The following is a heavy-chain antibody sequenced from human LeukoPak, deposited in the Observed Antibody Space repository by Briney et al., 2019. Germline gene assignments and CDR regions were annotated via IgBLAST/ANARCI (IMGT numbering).Heavy chain of an antibody. CDR1: GFTFDDYA. J-gene: IGHJ3*02. CDR3: ASMKLLWFPRNDDAFDI. Sequence: PGRSLRLSCAASGFTFDDYAMHWVRQVPGKGLEWVSGISWNRDYIGYADSVKGRFTISRDNAKNSLYLQMNSLRAEDTAVYYCASMKLLWFPRNDDAFDIWGQGTMVTVSS. V-gene: IGHV3-9*01. D-gene: IGHD3-10*01. CDR2: ISWNRDYI.